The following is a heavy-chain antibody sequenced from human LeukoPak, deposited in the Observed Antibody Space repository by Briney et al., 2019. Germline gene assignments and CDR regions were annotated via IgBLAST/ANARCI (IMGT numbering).Heavy chain of an antibody. CDR1: GGSISSYY. CDR2: IYYSGST. CDR3: AREAPFYDSSGYYYSFDY. J-gene: IGHJ4*02. V-gene: IGHV4-59*01. D-gene: IGHD3-22*01. Sequence: SETLSLTCTVSGGSISSYYWSWIRQPPGKGLEWIGYIYYSGSTNYNPSLKSRVTISVDTSKNQFSLKLSSVTAADTAVYYCAREAPFYDSSGYYYSFDYWGQGTLVTVSS.